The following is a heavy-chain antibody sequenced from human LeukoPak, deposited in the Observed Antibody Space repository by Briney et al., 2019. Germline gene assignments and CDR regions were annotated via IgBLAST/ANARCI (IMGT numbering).Heavy chain of an antibody. CDR2: ISSSSSYI. CDR3: ARGFYTITIYGDYYVGMDV. D-gene: IGHD2-2*02. V-gene: IGHV3-21*01. J-gene: IGHJ6*02. Sequence: PGGSLRLSCAASGFTFSSYSMNWVRQAPGKGLEWVSSISSSSSYIYYADSVKGRFTISRDNAKNSLYLQMNSLRAEDTAVYYCARGFYTITIYGDYYVGMDVRGQGTTVTVSS. CDR1: GFTFSSYS.